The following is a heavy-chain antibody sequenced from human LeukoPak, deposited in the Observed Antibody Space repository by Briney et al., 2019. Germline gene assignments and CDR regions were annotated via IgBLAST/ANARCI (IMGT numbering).Heavy chain of an antibody. CDR2: MNPNSGNT. J-gene: IGHJ4*02. CDR1: GYTFTSYD. Sequence: ASVKVSCKASGYTFTSYDINWVGQATGQGLAWMGWMNPNSGNTDYAQKFQGRVTVTRNTSTSTAYMELSSLRSEDTAVYYCARAKEKWEEFDYWGQGTLVSVSS. D-gene: IGHD1-26*01. V-gene: IGHV1-8*01. CDR3: ARAKEKWEEFDY.